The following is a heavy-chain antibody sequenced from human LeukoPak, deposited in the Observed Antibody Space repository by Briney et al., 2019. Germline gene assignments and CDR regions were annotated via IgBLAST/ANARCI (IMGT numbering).Heavy chain of an antibody. CDR1: GYTFTGYY. D-gene: IGHD3-22*01. J-gene: IGHJ4*02. CDR3: ARDFDYYDSSGYYLN. CDR2: INPNSGGT. Sequence: ASVKVSCKASGYTFTGYYMHWVRQAPGQGLEWMGWINPNSGGTNYAQKFQGRVTMTSDTSISTAYMELSRLRSDDTVVYYCARDFDYYDSSGYYLNWGQGTLVTVSS. V-gene: IGHV1-2*02.